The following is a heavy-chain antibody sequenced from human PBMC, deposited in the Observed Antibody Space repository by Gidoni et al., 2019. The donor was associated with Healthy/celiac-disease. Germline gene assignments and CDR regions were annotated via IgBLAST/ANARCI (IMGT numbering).Heavy chain of an antibody. Sequence: EVQLVESGGGLVQPGRSLRLACAASGFAFDAYAMHWVRQAPWKGLECVSGIRWHSGSIGYAASVKGRFTISRDNAKNSLYLQMNSLRAEDTALYYCAKDMGYDSSGYNYWGQGTLVTVSS. CDR2: IRWHSGSI. CDR3: AKDMGYDSSGYNY. CDR1: GFAFDAYA. J-gene: IGHJ4*02. V-gene: IGHV3-9*01. D-gene: IGHD3-22*01.